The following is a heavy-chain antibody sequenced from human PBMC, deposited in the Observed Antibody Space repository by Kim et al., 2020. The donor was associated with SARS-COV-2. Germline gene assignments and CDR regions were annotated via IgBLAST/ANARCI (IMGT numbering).Heavy chain of an antibody. V-gene: IGHV3-43*02. Sequence: GGSLRLSCAASGFTFDDYAIQWVRQVPGKGLEWVSLISRDGGEIKYADSVKGRFTISRDNSKKSVYLQMNSLRSEDTALYYGVRGQQWLIKNWGQGTQVTVSS. D-gene: IGHD6-19*01. CDR3: VRGQQWLIKN. J-gene: IGHJ4*02. CDR1: GFTFDDYA. CDR2: ISRDGGEI.